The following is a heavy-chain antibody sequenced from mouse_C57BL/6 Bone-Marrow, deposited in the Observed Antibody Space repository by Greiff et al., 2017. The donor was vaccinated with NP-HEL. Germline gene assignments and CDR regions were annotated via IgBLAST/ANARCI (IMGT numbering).Heavy chain of an antibody. CDR2: ISYDGSN. CDR1: GYSITSGYY. J-gene: IGHJ1*03. V-gene: IGHV3-6*01. D-gene: IGHD1-1*01. CDR3: ARDPWGDYYGSSYWYFDV. Sequence: EVQLQQSGPGLVKPSQSLSLTCSVTGYSITSGYYWNWIRQFPGNKLEWMGYISYDGSNNYNPSLKNRISITRDTAKNQFFLKLNSVTTEDTATYYCARDPWGDYYGSSYWYFDVWGTGTTVTVSS.